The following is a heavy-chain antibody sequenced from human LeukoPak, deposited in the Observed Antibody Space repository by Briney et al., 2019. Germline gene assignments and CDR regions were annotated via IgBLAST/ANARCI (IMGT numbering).Heavy chain of an antibody. V-gene: IGHV3-7*01. CDR3: ARDLVEQQLDHYFDY. Sequence: PGGSLRLSCAASGFIFSDYWMSWVRQTPGKGFEWVAKIRPDGIEKHYVDSVKGRFTFSRDNAKNSLYLQMNSLRAEDTAVYYCARDLVEQQLDHYFDYWGQGTLVTVSS. CDR1: GFIFSDYW. D-gene: IGHD6-13*01. CDR2: IRPDGIEK. J-gene: IGHJ4*02.